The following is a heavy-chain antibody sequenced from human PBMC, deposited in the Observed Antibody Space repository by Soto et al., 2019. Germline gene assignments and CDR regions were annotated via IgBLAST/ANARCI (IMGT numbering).Heavy chain of an antibody. J-gene: IGHJ3*02. CDR3: AXGGVLRFLEWSYDAFDI. Sequence: ASVKVSCKASGYTFTGYYMHWVRQAPGQGLEWMGWINPNSGGTNYAQKFQGWVTMTRDTSISTAYMELSRLRSDDTAVYYCAXGGVLRFLEWSYDAFDIWGPGTMVTVSS. CDR2: INPNSGGT. V-gene: IGHV1-2*04. D-gene: IGHD3-3*01. CDR1: GYTFTGYY.